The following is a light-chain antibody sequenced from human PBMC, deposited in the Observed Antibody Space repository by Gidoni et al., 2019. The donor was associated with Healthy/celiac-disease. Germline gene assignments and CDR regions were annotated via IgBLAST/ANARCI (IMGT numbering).Light chain of an antibody. CDR1: QSGSSN. CDR2: GAS. Sequence: EIVLTQSPATLSVSTGERATLSCRASQSGSSNLAWYQQKPGQAPRLLIYGASTRATGIPARFSGSGSGTEFTLTISSLQSEDFAVYYCQQYNNWPPLTFGGGTKVEIK. V-gene: IGKV3-15*01. CDR3: QQYNNWPPLT. J-gene: IGKJ4*01.